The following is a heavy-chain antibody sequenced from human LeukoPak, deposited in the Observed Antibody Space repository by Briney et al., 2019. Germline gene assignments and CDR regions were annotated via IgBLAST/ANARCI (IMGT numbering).Heavy chain of an antibody. CDR2: INHSGST. V-gene: IGHV4-34*01. Sequence: SETLSLTCAVYGGSFSGYYWSWIRQPPGKGLEWIGEINHSGSTNYNPSLKSRVTISVHTSKNQFSLKLSSVTAAHTAVYYCARGLGSSSSGDRDYWGQGTLVTVSS. D-gene: IGHD6-6*01. CDR3: ARGLGSSSSGDRDY. J-gene: IGHJ4*02. CDR1: GGSFSGYY.